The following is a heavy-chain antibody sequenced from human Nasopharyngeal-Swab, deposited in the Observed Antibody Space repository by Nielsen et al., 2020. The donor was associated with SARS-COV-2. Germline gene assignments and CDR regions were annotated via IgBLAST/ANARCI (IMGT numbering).Heavy chain of an antibody. Sequence: GESLKISCAASGFTFSNAWMHWVRQAPGKGLVWVSRINSDGSSTSYADSVKGRFTISRDNAKNTLYLQMNSLRAEDTAVYYCARARGDLGYWGQGTLVTVSS. CDR2: INSDGSST. V-gene: IGHV3-74*01. J-gene: IGHJ4*02. D-gene: IGHD5-12*01. CDR1: GFTFSNAW. CDR3: ARARGDLGY.